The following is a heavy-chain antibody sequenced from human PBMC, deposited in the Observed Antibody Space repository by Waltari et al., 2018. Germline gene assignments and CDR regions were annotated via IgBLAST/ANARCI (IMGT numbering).Heavy chain of an antibody. V-gene: IGHV3-9*01. D-gene: IGHD4-17*01. J-gene: IGHJ4*02. CDR3: AKSPTVTTEPFDY. Sequence: EVQLVESGGGLVQPGRSLRLSCAASGFTFADYAMTLVRQAPGKGLEWVSGISWNSGSIGYADSVKGRFTISRDNAKNSLYLQMNSPRAEDTALYYCAKSPTVTTEPFDYWGQGTLVTVSS. CDR1: GFTFADYA. CDR2: ISWNSGSI.